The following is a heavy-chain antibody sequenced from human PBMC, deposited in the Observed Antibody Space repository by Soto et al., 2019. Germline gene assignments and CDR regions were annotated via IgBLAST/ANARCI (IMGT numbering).Heavy chain of an antibody. CDR2: ISCSGGST. J-gene: IGHJ4*02. V-gene: IGHV3-23*01. Sequence: GGSLRLSCSASGFTFSSYAMSWVRQAPGKGLEWVSAISCSGGSTYYADSVKGRFTISRDNSKNTLYLQMNSLRAEDTAVYYCAKTPLITMIVVVLGGGFDYWGQGTLVTVSS. D-gene: IGHD3-22*01. CDR3: AKTPLITMIVVVLGGGFDY. CDR1: GFTFSSYA.